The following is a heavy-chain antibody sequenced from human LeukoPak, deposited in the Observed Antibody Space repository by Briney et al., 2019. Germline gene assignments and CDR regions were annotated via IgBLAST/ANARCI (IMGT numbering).Heavy chain of an antibody. CDR1: GFTFSTYW. CDR2: INTDGSST. V-gene: IGHV3-74*01. D-gene: IGHD2-2*01. J-gene: IGHJ3*02. Sequence: GGSLRLSCAVSGFTFSTYWMHWVRQVPGKGLVWVSRINTDGSSTTYADFVKGRFTISRDNAKSTLYLQMNSLRAEDTAVYYCTRVGYCATTSCRTAFDIWGQGTVVTVSS. CDR3: TRVGYCATTSCRTAFDI.